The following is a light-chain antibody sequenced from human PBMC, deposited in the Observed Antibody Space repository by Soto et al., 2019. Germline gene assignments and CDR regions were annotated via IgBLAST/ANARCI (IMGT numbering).Light chain of an antibody. J-gene: IGLJ2*01. V-gene: IGLV2-8*01. CDR1: SSDVGGYNH. CDR2: DVS. Sequence: QSALTQPPSASGSPGQSVTISCTGTSSDVGGYNHVSWYRQNPGKAPKLMIYDVSNRPSGVPDRFSGSKSGNTASLTVSGLQAEDEADYYCSSYAGSNNLVFGGGTKLTVL. CDR3: SSYAGSNNLV.